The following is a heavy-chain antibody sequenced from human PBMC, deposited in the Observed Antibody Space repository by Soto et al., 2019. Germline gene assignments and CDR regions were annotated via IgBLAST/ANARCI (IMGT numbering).Heavy chain of an antibody. CDR2: ISSDGSSK. J-gene: IGHJ4*02. D-gene: IGHD1-26*01. V-gene: IGHV3-30*03. CDR3: ARDYPGGSYYDY. CDR1: GFTLTNNG. Sequence: SLRLSCVASGFTLTNNGMHWVRQAPGQGLEWVAVISSDGSSKYYVDSVKGRFTISRDNAKNSLYLQMNSLRAEDTAVYYCARDYPGGSYYDYWGQGTLVTVSS.